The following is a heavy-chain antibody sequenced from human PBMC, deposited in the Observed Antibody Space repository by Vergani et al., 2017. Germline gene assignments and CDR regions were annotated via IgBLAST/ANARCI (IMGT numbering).Heavy chain of an antibody. CDR2: IYSGGST. CDR3: AKMGDTLYYDVGDY. V-gene: IGHV3-66*01. Sequence: EVQLVESGGGLVQPGGSLRLSCAASGFTVSSNYMSWVRQAPGKGLEWVSVIYSGGSTYYADSVKGRFTISRDNAKNTLYLQMNSLRAEDTAVYYCAKMGDTLYYDVGDYWGQGTLVTVSS. J-gene: IGHJ4*02. D-gene: IGHD3-3*01. CDR1: GFTVSSNY.